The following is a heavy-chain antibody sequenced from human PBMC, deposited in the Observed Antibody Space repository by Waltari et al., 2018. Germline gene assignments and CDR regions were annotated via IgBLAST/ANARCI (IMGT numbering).Heavy chain of an antibody. Sequence: QITLKESGPTLVKPTQTLTLTCTFSGFSLSTSGVGVGWIRQPPGKALEWLALIYWNDDKRYSPSLKSRLTITKDTSKNQVVITMTNMDPVDTATYYCAHSRGYCSSTSCYGYYYYGMDVWGQGTTVTVSS. CDR3: AHSRGYCSSTSCYGYYYYGMDV. CDR2: IYWNDDK. D-gene: IGHD2-2*01. CDR1: GFSLSTSGVG. V-gene: IGHV2-5*01. J-gene: IGHJ6*02.